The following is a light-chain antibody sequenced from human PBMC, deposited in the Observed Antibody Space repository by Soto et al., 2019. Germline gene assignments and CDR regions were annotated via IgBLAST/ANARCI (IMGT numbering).Light chain of an antibody. CDR3: QQLNSYPL. Sequence: DIQMTQSPSTLSGSVGDRVTITCRASQTISSWLAWYQQKPGKAPKLLIYKASTLKSGVPSRFSGSGSGTEFTLTISSLQPEDFATYYCQQLNSYPLFGGGTKVEIK. CDR1: QTISSW. J-gene: IGKJ4*01. V-gene: IGKV1-5*03. CDR2: KAS.